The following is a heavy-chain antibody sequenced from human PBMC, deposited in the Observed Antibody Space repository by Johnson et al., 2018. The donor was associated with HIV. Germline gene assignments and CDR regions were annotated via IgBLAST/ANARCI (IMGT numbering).Heavy chain of an antibody. D-gene: IGHD2-15*01. CDR2: ISYDGSKK. Sequence: QVQLVESGGGVVQPGRSLKLSCTVSGFTFSDFYMSWIRQAPGKGLEWVAVISYDGSKKYYADSVTVRFTISRDNSKNTLYLQMNSLRAEDTAVYYCARDVRMDKAFDIWGQGTMVTVSS. CDR3: ARDVRMDKAFDI. CDR1: GFTFSDFY. J-gene: IGHJ3*02. V-gene: IGHV3-30*14.